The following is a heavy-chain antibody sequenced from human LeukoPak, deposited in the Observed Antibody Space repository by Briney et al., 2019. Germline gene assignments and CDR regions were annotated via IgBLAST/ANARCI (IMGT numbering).Heavy chain of an antibody. V-gene: IGHV1-46*01. CDR3: ARPTVHCSSTSCYDLGY. CDR1: GYTFTSYY. CDR2: INPSGGST. D-gene: IGHD2-2*01. J-gene: IGHJ4*02. Sequence: ASVKVSCKASGYTFTSYYMHWVRQAPGQGLEWMGIINPSGGSTSYAQKFQGRVTMTRDTSTSTVYMELSSLRSEDTAVYYCARPTVHCSSTSCYDLGYWGQGTLVTVSS.